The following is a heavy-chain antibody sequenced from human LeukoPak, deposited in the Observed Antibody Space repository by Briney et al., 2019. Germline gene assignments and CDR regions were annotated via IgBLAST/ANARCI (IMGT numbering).Heavy chain of an antibody. CDR2: ISYDGSNK. V-gene: IGHV3-30*18. D-gene: IGHD3-10*01. J-gene: IGHJ2*01. Sequence: GRSLRLSCAASGFTSSSYGMHWVRQAPGKGLEWVAVISYDGSNKYYADSVKGRFTISRDNSKNTLSLQMNSLRADDTAVYYCAKDGEPLLWFGELIQYWYFDLWGRGTLVTVSS. CDR3: AKDGEPLLWFGELIQYWYFDL. CDR1: GFTSSSYG.